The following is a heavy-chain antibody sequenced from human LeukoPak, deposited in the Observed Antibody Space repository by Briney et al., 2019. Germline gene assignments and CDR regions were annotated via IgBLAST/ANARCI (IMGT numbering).Heavy chain of an antibody. D-gene: IGHD2-2*01. CDR2: ISWNSGSI. CDR3: ARGGRGVVPLGAHFDY. V-gene: IGHV3-9*01. J-gene: IGHJ4*02. Sequence: GRSLRLSCAASGFTFDDYAMHWVRQAPGKGLEWVSGISWNSGSIGYADSVRGRFTISRDNSKNTVFLQMNSLTTDDTAVYFCARGGRGVVPLGAHFDYWGQGTLVTVSS. CDR1: GFTFDDYA.